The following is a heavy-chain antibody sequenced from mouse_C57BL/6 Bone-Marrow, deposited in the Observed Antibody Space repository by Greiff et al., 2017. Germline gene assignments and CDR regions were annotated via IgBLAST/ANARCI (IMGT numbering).Heavy chain of an antibody. V-gene: IGHV1-81*01. CDR1: GYTFTSYG. Sequence: QVQLQQSGAELARPGASVKLSCKASGYTFTSYGISWVKQRTGQGLEWIGEIYPRSGNTYYNEKFKGKATLTADKSSSTASMELRSLTSEDSAVDFCARDYYGSREDWYFDVWGTGTTVTVSS. CDR3: ARDYYGSREDWYFDV. J-gene: IGHJ1*03. CDR2: IYPRSGNT. D-gene: IGHD1-1*01.